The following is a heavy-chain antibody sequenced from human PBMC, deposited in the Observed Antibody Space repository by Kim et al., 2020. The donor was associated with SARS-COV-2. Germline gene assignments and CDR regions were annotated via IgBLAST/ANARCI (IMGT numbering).Heavy chain of an antibody. V-gene: IGHV3-30*04. CDR3: ARDRRMGIQLWLSKGLGFDP. CDR2: ISYDGSNK. Sequence: GGSLRLSCAASGFTFSSYAMHWVRQAPGKGLEWVAVISYDGSNKYYADSVKGRFTISRDNSKNTLYLQMNSLRAEDTAVYYCARDRRMGIQLWLSKGLGFDPWGQGTLATVSS. D-gene: IGHD5-18*01. J-gene: IGHJ5*02. CDR1: GFTFSSYA.